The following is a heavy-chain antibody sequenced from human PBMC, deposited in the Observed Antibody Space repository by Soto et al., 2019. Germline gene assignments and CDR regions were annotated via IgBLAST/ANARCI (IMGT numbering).Heavy chain of an antibody. CDR2: INHSGST. CDR1: GGSFSGYY. CDR3: ARGSLEDIVVVPAAMDYYYYMDV. D-gene: IGHD2-2*01. J-gene: IGHJ6*03. Sequence: SETLSLTCAVYGGSFSGYYWSWIRQPPGKGLEWIGEINHSGSTNYNPSLKSRVTISVDTSKNQFSLKLSSVTAADTAVYYCARGSLEDIVVVPAAMDYYYYMDVWGKGTTVTVSS. V-gene: IGHV4-34*01.